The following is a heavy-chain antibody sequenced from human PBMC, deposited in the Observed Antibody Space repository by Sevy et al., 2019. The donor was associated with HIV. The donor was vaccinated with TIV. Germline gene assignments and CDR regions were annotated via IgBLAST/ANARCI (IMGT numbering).Heavy chain of an antibody. CDR1: GYTFTGYY. Sequence: ASVKVSCKASGYTFTGYYMHWVRQAPGQGLGWMGWINPDSGGPNYAPKFPGGVTLTRDTSFRTAYMERGRLKSDDTAVYYCVRDDRDGYFDYWGQGTLVTVSS. CDR3: VRDDRDGYFDY. J-gene: IGHJ4*02. CDR2: INPDSGGP. V-gene: IGHV1-2*02.